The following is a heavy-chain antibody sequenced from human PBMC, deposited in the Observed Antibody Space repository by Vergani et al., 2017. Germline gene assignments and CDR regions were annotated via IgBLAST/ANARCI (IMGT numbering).Heavy chain of an antibody. D-gene: IGHD6-19*01. J-gene: IGHJ4*02. V-gene: IGHV1-2*02. CDR2: INPNSGGT. CDR3: ARPLGRGWTVLDY. Sequence: QVQLVQSGAEVKKPGSSVKVSCKASGYTFTGYYMHWVRQAPGQGLEWMGWINPNSGGTNYAQKFQGRVTMTRDTSISTAYMEPSRLRSDDTAVYYCARPLGRGWTVLDYWGQGTLVTVSS. CDR1: GYTFTGYY.